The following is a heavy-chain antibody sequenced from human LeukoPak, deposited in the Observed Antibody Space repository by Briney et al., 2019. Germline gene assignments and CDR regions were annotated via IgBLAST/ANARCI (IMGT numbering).Heavy chain of an antibody. V-gene: IGHV4-34*01. J-gene: IGHJ4*02. Sequence: PSETLSLTCAVYGGSFSGYYWSWIRQPPGKGLEWIGEINHSGSTNYNPSLKSRVTISVDTSKNQFSLKLSSVTAADTAVYYCARAPLDSSGYYSPYFDYWGQGTLVTVSS. CDR3: ARAPLDSSGYYSPYFDY. CDR1: GGSFSGYY. D-gene: IGHD3-22*01. CDR2: INHSGST.